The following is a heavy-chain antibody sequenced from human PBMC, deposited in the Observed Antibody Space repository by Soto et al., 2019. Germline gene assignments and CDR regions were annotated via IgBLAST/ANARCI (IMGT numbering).Heavy chain of an antibody. CDR2: IIPIFGTA. CDR1: GGTFSSYA. V-gene: IGHV1-69*13. CDR3: ARGGYCSSTSCLDNWFDP. D-gene: IGHD2-2*01. Sequence: LVKVSCKASGGTFSSYAIRWVRQAPGQGLEWMGGIIPIFGTANYAQKFQGRVTITADESTSTAYMELSSLRSEDTAVYYCARGGYCSSTSCLDNWFDPWGQGTLVTVSS. J-gene: IGHJ5*02.